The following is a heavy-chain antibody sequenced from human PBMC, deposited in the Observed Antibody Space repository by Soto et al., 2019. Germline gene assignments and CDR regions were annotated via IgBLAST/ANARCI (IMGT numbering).Heavy chain of an antibody. Sequence: PTETLSVTCPVAAGSHGISNGWSGVRQPPGKGLEGIGEIYHRGSTNYTPSIKSRVTISVDKSKNQFSLKLSSVPAADTAVYYCARVTDYGNYAGLRFLAHFGYWGQGTLVTVSS. CDR1: AGSHGISNG. J-gene: IGHJ4*02. V-gene: IGHV4-4*02. CDR2: IYHRGST. D-gene: IGHD4-17*01. CDR3: ARVTDYGNYAGLRFLAHFGY.